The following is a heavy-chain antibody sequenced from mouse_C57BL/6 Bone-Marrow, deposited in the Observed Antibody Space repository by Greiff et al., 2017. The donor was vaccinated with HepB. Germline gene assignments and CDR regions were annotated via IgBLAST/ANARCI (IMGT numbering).Heavy chain of an antibody. D-gene: IGHD2-1*01. CDR3: ARRIYYGNRGYFDY. J-gene: IGHJ2*01. V-gene: IGHV1-82*01. Sequence: QVQLKESGPELVKPGASVKISCKASGYAFSSSWLNWVKQRPGKGLEWIGRIYPGDGDTNYNGKFKGKATLTADKSSSTAYMQLSSLTSEDSAVYVCARRIYYGNRGYFDYWGQGTTRTGSS. CDR2: IYPGDGDT. CDR1: GYAFSSSW.